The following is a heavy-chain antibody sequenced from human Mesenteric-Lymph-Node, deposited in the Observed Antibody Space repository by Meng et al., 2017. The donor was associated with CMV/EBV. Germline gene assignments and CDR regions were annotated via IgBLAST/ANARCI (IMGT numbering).Heavy chain of an antibody. CDR2: INHSGST. Sequence: YGGSFSGYDWSWIRQPPGKGLEWIGEINHSGSTNYNPSLKSRVTISVDTSKNQFSLKLSSVTAADTAVYYCARAGYCSSTSCYRFDYWGQGTLVTVSS. J-gene: IGHJ4*02. CDR3: ARAGYCSSTSCYRFDY. V-gene: IGHV4-34*01. CDR1: GGSFSGYD. D-gene: IGHD2-2*02.